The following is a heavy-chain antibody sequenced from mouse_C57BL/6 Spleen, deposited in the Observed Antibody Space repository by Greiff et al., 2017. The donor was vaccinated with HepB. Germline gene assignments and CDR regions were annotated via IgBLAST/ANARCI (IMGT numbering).Heavy chain of an antibody. CDR1: GFTFSDYY. CDR2: INYDGSST. D-gene: IGHD1-1*01. CDR3: AREDGSSLYAMDY. V-gene: IGHV5-16*01. Sequence: EVKLVESEGGLVQPGSSMKLSCTASGFTFSDYYMAWVRQVPEKGLEWVANINYDGSSTYYLDSLKSRFIISRDNAKNILYLQMSSLKSEDTATYYCAREDGSSLYAMDYWGQGTSVTVSS. J-gene: IGHJ4*01.